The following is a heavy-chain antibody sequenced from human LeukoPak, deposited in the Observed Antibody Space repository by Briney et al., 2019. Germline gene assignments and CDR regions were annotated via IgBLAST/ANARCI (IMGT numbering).Heavy chain of an antibody. J-gene: IGHJ5*02. Sequence: QVQLQESGPRLVKPSETLSLTCTVSGGSISSYYWSWIRQPPGKGLEWIGYIYYSGSTNYKSSLKSRVTISVDTSKNQFSLKLSSVTAADTAVYYCARLTGYSSESWFDPWGQGTLVTVSS. CDR3: ARLTGYSSESWFDP. CDR1: GGSISSYY. D-gene: IGHD3-9*01. V-gene: IGHV4-59*01. CDR2: IYYSGST.